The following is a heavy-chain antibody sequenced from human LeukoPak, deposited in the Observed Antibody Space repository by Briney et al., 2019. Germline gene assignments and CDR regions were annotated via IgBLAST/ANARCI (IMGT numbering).Heavy chain of an antibody. J-gene: IGHJ4*02. V-gene: IGHV3-23*01. CDR3: ARSVSSRFTSPRRPYYFDS. CDR1: GFIFSTYA. CDR2: ISSSGGYT. D-gene: IGHD3-10*01. Sequence: GGSLRLSCAASGFIFSTYAMSWVRQAPGKGLEWVSAISSSGGYTYYADSVKGRFTVSRDNSKNTLYLQMNSLRAEDTAVYYCARSVSSRFTSPRRPYYFDSWGQGTLVTVSS.